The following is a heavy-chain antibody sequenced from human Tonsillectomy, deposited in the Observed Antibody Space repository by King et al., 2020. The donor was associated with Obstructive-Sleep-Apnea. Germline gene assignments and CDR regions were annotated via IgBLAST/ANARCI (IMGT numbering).Heavy chain of an antibody. Sequence: VQLVESGGGVVQPGRSLRLSCAASGFTFSSYGMHWVRQAPGKGLEWVAFIRYDGNNKYYADSVKGRFTISRDNSKNTLYLQLNSLRAEDTAVYYCAKVGYDFWRGQVFTPGNYFDYWGQGTLVTVSS. J-gene: IGHJ4*02. D-gene: IGHD3-3*01. CDR3: AKVGYDFWRGQVFTPGNYFDY. CDR2: IRYDGNNK. V-gene: IGHV3-30*02. CDR1: GFTFSSYG.